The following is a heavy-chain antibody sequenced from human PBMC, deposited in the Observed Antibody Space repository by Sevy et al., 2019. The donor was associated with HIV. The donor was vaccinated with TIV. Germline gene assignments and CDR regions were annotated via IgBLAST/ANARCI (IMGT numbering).Heavy chain of an antibody. CDR1: GITFGSYG. CDR3: AKDGGVPYYESLTGYSHVDY. CDR2: ILSDGSDK. J-gene: IGHJ4*02. Sequence: GGCLRLSCAASGITFGSYGMHWVRQAPGKGLEWVALILSDGSDKYYADSVKGRFTIFRDNSKNTLYLQMNSLRAEDTAVYYCAKDGGVPYYESLTGYSHVDYWGQGTLVTVSS. V-gene: IGHV3-30*18. D-gene: IGHD3-9*01.